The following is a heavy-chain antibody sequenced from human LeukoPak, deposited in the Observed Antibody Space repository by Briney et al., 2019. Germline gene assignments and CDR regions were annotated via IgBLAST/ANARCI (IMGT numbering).Heavy chain of an antibody. Sequence: ASAKVSCKASGGTFSSYAISWVRQAPGQGLEWMGGIIPIFGTANYAQKFQGRVTITADESTSTAYMELSSLRSEDTAVYYCASTPIAAAGTNAFDIWGQGTMVTVSS. D-gene: IGHD6-13*01. CDR3: ASTPIAAAGTNAFDI. CDR1: GGTFSSYA. J-gene: IGHJ3*02. V-gene: IGHV1-69*13. CDR2: IIPIFGTA.